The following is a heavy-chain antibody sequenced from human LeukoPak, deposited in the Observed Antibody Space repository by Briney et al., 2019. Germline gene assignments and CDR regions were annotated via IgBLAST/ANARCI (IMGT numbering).Heavy chain of an antibody. V-gene: IGHV1-18*01. J-gene: IGHJ4*02. CDR2: ISAYNGNT. Sequence: ASVKVSCTASGYTFTSYGISSVRQAPGQGLEWMGWISAYNGNTKYAQKLQGRVTMTTDTSTSTAYMELRSLRSDDTAVYYCAREGYSSGWYEVYYFDYWGQGTLVTVSS. CDR3: AREGYSSGWYEVYYFDY. D-gene: IGHD6-19*01. CDR1: GYTFTSYG.